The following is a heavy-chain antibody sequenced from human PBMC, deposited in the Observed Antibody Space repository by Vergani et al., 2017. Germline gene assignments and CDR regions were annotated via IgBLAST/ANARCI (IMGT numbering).Heavy chain of an antibody. J-gene: IGHJ3*02. V-gene: IGHV4-38-2*02. Sequence: QVQLQESGPGLVKPSQTLSLTCSVSGDSISRGYYWGWIRQRPGKGLEWIATVFHSGRAYYNPSLRRRVTISVETSKNQFSLRLTTLTAAETAVYYCARQFWVSQGVGAFETWGRGTEVSVSS. D-gene: IGHD3-16*01. CDR2: VFHSGRA. CDR3: ARQFWVSQGVGAFET. CDR1: GDSISRGYY.